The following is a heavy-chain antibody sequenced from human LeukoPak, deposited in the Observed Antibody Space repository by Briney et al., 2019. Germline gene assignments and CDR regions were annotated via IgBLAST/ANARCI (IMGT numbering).Heavy chain of an antibody. CDR2: ISSDSKTI. D-gene: IGHD3-22*01. CDR3: STDTYYYESSGNRDY. J-gene: IGHJ4*02. V-gene: IGHV3-48*01. Sequence: GGSLRLSCAASGFTFTSYNMNWFRQAPGKGLEWVSYISSDSKTIYYADSVRGRFTISRDNPKNSSYLQMNRLRAEDTALYYCSTDTYYYESSGNRDYWGQGTLVTVSS. CDR1: GFTFTSYN.